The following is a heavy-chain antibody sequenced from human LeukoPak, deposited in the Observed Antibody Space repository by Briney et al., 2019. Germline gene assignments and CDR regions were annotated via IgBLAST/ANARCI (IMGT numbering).Heavy chain of an antibody. D-gene: IGHD1-14*01. CDR3: ARDLGSSPDH. V-gene: IGHV3-74*01. CDR2: ISPDGTVT. J-gene: IGHJ1*01. CDR1: GFALSDSW. Sequence: GGSLRLSCVASGFALSDSWMHWVRQAPGKGLVWVSHISPDGTVTNYADFVKGRFIISRDNAKNTVSLQMNSLRAEDTSVYYCARDLGSSPDHWGQGTLVTVSS.